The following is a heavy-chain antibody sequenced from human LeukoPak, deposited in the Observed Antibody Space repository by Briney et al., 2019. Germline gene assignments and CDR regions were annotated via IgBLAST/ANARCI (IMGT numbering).Heavy chain of an antibody. J-gene: IGHJ4*02. CDR3: AREFYDSSGYYYSHLDY. CDR1: GYTFTGYY. Sequence: ASVKVSCKASGYTFTGYYMHWVRQAPGQGLERMGRINPNSGGTNYAQKFQGRVTMTRDTSISTAYMELSRLRSDDTAVYYCAREFYDSSGYYYSHLDYWGQGTLVTVSS. V-gene: IGHV1-2*06. D-gene: IGHD3-22*01. CDR2: INPNSGGT.